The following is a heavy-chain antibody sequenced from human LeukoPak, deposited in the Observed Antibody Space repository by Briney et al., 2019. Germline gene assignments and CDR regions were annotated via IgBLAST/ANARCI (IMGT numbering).Heavy chain of an antibody. J-gene: IGHJ4*02. Sequence: KPSETLSLTCTVSGGSISSYYWSWIRQPAGKGLEWIGRIYTSGSTNYNTSLKSRVAISVDTSKNQFSLKLSSVTAADTAVYYCARVYSGSFYLDYWGQGTLVTVSS. D-gene: IGHD1-26*01. CDR2: IYTSGST. CDR1: GGSISSYY. V-gene: IGHV4-4*07. CDR3: ARVYSGSFYLDY.